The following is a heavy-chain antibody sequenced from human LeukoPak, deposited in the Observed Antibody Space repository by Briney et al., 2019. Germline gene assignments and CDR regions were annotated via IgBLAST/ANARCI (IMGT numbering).Heavy chain of an antibody. J-gene: IGHJ4*02. CDR1: GFTFSSYA. D-gene: IGHD3-10*01. CDR3: ALITMVRGVDY. Sequence: GGSLRLSCAASGFTFSSYAMSWVRQAPGKGLEWVSAISGSGGSTYYADSVKGGFTISRDNSKNTLYLQMSSLRPEDTAVYYCALITMVRGVDYWGQGTLVTVSS. V-gene: IGHV3-23*01. CDR2: ISGSGGST.